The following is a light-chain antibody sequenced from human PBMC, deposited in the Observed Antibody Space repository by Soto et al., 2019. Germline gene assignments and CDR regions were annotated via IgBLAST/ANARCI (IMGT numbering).Light chain of an antibody. CDR1: QSVNSN. J-gene: IGKJ1*01. Sequence: DIMMTQSPVTLSVSPGEGATLSCRASQSVNSNLAWYQQKPGRSPRLLIYGASTRATDIPARFSGSGSGTEFTLTISSLQSEDFAVYYCQQYNNWPRTFGQGTKVDIK. CDR3: QQYNNWPRT. V-gene: IGKV3-15*01. CDR2: GAS.